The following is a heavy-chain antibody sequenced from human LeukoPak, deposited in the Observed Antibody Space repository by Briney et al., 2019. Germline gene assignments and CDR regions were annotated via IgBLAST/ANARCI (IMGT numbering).Heavy chain of an antibody. CDR3: AREGPGDIAFDY. V-gene: IGHV4-59*01. CDR1: GGSISSYY. CDR2: IYYSGST. Sequence: SETLSLTCTVSGGSISSYYWSWIRQPPGKGLEWIGYIYYSGSTNYNPSLKSRVTISVDTSKNQFSLKLSSVTAADTAVYYCAREGPGDIAFDYWGQGTLVTVSS. J-gene: IGHJ4*02. D-gene: IGHD5-12*01.